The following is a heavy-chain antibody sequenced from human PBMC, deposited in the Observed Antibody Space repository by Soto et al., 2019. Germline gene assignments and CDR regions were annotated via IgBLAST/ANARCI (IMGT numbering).Heavy chain of an antibody. J-gene: IGHJ6*02. V-gene: IGHV1-8*01. Sequence: ASVKVSCKTAGYTFTSYDSNWGRQAPGQGLEWVGWMNTNSDDTRSAQKFRGRLTLTRDKSMRAVYMKLSNLRPDDTAVYYCAREWSAAGHFYGMDVWGQGTTVTVSS. CDR3: AREWSAAGHFYGMDV. D-gene: IGHD6-13*01. CDR1: GYTFTSYD. CDR2: MNTNSDDT.